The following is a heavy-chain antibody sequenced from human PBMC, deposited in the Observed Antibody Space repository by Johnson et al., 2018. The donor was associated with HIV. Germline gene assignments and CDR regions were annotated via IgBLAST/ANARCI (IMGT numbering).Heavy chain of an antibody. CDR2: ISYDGSNK. J-gene: IGHJ3*02. V-gene: IGHV3-30*03. Sequence: QLPLVESGGGVFQPGRSLRLSCAASGFTFTSYRMHWVRQAPGKGLEWVAVISYDGSNKYYADSVKGRFTFSRDNAKKSLYLQMNSLRDEDTALYYCARGRPWGWELRRDAFDIWGQGTMVTVSS. CDR1: GFTFTSYR. CDR3: ARGRPWGWELRRDAFDI. D-gene: IGHD3-16*01.